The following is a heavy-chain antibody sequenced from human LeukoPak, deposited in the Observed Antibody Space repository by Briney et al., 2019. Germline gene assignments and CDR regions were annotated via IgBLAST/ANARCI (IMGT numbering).Heavy chain of an antibody. Sequence: SETLSLTCTVSGGSISSYYWSWIRQPPGKGLEWIGYIYYSGSTNYNPSLKSRVTISVDTSKNQFSLKLSSVTAADTAVYYCAIPAGGGYCSSTSCNPFDYWGQGTLVTVSS. CDR1: GGSISSYY. J-gene: IGHJ4*02. D-gene: IGHD2-2*01. V-gene: IGHV4-59*12. CDR2: IYYSGST. CDR3: AIPAGGGYCSSTSCNPFDY.